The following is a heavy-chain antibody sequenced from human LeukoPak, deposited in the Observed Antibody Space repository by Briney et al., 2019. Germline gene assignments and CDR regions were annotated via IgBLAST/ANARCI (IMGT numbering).Heavy chain of an antibody. CDR2: ISAYNGNT. Sequence: GASVKVSCKASGYTFTSYGISWVRQAPGQGIEWMGWISAYNGNTNYAQKLQGRVTMTTDTSTSTAYMELRSLRSDDTAVYYCARETGIRPFYYYYYGMDVWGQGTTVTVSS. D-gene: IGHD1-14*01. J-gene: IGHJ6*02. V-gene: IGHV1-18*01. CDR3: ARETGIRPFYYYYYGMDV. CDR1: GYTFTSYG.